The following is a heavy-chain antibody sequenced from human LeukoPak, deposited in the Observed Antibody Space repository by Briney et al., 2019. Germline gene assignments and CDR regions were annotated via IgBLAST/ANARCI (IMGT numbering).Heavy chain of an antibody. CDR3: ARGGEAGLAD. J-gene: IGHJ4*02. CDR2: IYYSGST. CDR1: GGSISSYY. V-gene: IGHV4-59*01. D-gene: IGHD4-17*01. Sequence: PSETLSLTCTVSGGSISSYYWSWIRQPPGKGLEWIGSIYYSGSTNYNPSLKSRVTISVDTSKNQFSLNLSSVTAADTAVYYCARGGEAGLADWGQGTLVTVSS.